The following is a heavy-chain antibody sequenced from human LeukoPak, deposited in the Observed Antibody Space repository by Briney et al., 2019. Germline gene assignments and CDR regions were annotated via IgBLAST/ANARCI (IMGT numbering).Heavy chain of an antibody. V-gene: IGHV3-53*01. CDR3: ARGGVNTMVRGVIRYYYMDV. CDR1: GFTFSSYA. Sequence: GGSLRLSCAASGFTFSSYAMSWVRQAPGKGLEWVSVIYRGGSTYYADSVTGRFTISRDNSKNTLYLQMNSLRAEDTAVYYCARGGVNTMVRGVIRYYYMDVWGKGTTVTISS. CDR2: IYRGGST. J-gene: IGHJ6*03. D-gene: IGHD3-10*01.